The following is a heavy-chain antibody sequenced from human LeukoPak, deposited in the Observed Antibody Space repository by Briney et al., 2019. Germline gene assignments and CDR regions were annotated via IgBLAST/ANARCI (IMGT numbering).Heavy chain of an antibody. CDR2: INHSGST. Sequence: PSETLSLTCAVYGGSFSGYYWSWIRQPPGKGLEWIGEINHSGSTNYNPSLKSRVTISVGTSKNQFSLKLSSVAAADTAVYYCAREVMDAFDIWGQGTMVTVSS. CDR3: AREVMDAFDI. V-gene: IGHV4-34*01. CDR1: GGSFSGYY. D-gene: IGHD3-16*01. J-gene: IGHJ3*02.